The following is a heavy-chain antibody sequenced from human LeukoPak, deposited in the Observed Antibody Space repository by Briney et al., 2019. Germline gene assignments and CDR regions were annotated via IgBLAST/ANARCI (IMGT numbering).Heavy chain of an antibody. V-gene: IGHV3-33*06. J-gene: IGHJ4*02. Sequence: PGRSLRLSCAASGFIFSSYGMHWVRQAPGKGLEWVARIWHDGSNDDYADSVKGRFTISRDNSKNTLYLQMYSLRAEDTAIYYCAKVTGDYYDTSGAFDYWGQGTLVTVSS. CDR1: GFIFSSYG. CDR2: IWHDGSND. D-gene: IGHD3-22*01. CDR3: AKVTGDYYDTSGAFDY.